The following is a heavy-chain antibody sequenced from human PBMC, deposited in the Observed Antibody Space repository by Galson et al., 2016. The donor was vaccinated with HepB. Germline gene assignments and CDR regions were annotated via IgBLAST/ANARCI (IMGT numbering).Heavy chain of an antibody. V-gene: IGHV4-59*01. CDR3: ATEVVGYVAT. CDR1: GGYITSSY. CDR2: IYYNGNT. Sequence: ETLSLTCSVSGGYITSSYWSWIRQPPGKGLQWIGYIYYNGNTNYNPSLKSRVTISVDTSKTQFSLRLSSATAADTAVYYCATEVVGYVATWGQGTLVTVSS. J-gene: IGHJ5*02. D-gene: IGHD2-15*01.